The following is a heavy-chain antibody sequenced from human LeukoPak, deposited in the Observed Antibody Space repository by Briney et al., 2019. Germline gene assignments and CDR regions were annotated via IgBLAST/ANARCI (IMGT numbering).Heavy chain of an antibody. CDR3: ARGRPITMVRGVINTTFDY. CDR2: INHSGST. V-gene: IGHV4-34*01. D-gene: IGHD3-10*01. J-gene: IGHJ4*02. CDR1: GGSFSGYY. Sequence: PSETLSLTCAVYGGSFSGYYWSWIRQPPGKGLEWIGEINHSGSTNYNPSLKSRVTISVDTSKNQFSLKLSSVTAADTAVYYCARGRPITMVRGVINTTFDYWGQGTLVTVSS.